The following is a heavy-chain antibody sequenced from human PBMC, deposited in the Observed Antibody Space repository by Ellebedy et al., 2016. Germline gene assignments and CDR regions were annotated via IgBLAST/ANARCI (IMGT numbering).Heavy chain of an antibody. CDR1: GFTFSSYA. D-gene: IGHD5-18*01. CDR2: ISGSGGST. CDR3: AKDGSRVIQLWSIDY. V-gene: IGHV3-23*01. Sequence: GGSLRLSXAASGFTFSSYAMSWVRQAPGKGLEWVSAISGSGGSTYYADSVKGRFTISRDNSKNTLYLQMNSLRAEDTAVYYCAKDGSRVIQLWSIDYWGQGTLVTVSS. J-gene: IGHJ4*02.